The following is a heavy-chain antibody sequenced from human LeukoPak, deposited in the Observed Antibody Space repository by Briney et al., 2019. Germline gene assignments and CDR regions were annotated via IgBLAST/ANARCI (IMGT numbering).Heavy chain of an antibody. Sequence: GASVKVSCRASGYNFSAYGMTWVRQAPGQGLEWMGWVTSNNRDTKYAPKFQGRVTMTTDRSSTTAYMELRRLRSDDTAVYDCARASHEYWNDYWGQGTLVTVSS. J-gene: IGHJ4*02. CDR2: VTSNNRDT. CDR3: ARASHEYWNDY. V-gene: IGHV1-18*01. CDR1: GYNFSAYG. D-gene: IGHD1-1*01.